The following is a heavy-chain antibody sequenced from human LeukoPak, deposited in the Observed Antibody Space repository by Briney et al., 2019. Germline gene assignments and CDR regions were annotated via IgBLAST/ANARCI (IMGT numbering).Heavy chain of an antibody. D-gene: IGHD2-15*01. Sequence: GASVKVSCKASGYTFTSHYMHWVRQAPGQGLEWMGIINPSGGSTSYAQKFQGRVTMTRDTSTSTVYMELSSLRSEDTAVYYCARDAVVVVAATPLYYYGMDVWGQGTTVTVSS. J-gene: IGHJ6*02. CDR3: ARDAVVVVAATPLYYYGMDV. CDR1: GYTFTSHY. V-gene: IGHV1-46*01. CDR2: INPSGGST.